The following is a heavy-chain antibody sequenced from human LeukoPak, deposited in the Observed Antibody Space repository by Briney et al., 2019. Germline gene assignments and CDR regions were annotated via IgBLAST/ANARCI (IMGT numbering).Heavy chain of an antibody. CDR1: GGTFSSYA. V-gene: IGHV1-69*05. CDR3: ARVVSLTVTFGWFDP. D-gene: IGHD4-11*01. CDR2: IIPIFGTA. Sequence: SVKVSCKASGGTFSSYAISWVLQAPGQGLEWMGRIIPIFGTANYAQKFQGRVTITTDESTSTAYMELSSLRSEDTAVYYCARVVSLTVTFGWFDPWGQGTLVTVSS. J-gene: IGHJ5*02.